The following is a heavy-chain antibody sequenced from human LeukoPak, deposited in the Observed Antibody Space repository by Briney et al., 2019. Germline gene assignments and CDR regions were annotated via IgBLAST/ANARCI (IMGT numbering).Heavy chain of an antibody. V-gene: IGHV3-23*01. CDR2: ITGSGRTT. Sequence: PGGSLRLSCADPGLTFSDYAMSWVRQAPGKGLEWVTTITGSGRTTFYADSVKGRFTISRDNSKNTLYLQMNSLRAGDTAVYFCLKARIAGVGLVRSPFGYWGQGTLVTVSS. CDR1: GLTFSDYA. J-gene: IGHJ4*02. D-gene: IGHD6-13*01. CDR3: LKARIAGVGLVRSPFGY.